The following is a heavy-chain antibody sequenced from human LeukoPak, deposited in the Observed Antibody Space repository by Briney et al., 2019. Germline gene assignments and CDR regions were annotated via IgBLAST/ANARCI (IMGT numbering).Heavy chain of an antibody. V-gene: IGHV4-59*01. D-gene: IGHD2-2*01. J-gene: IGHJ1*01. CDR2: IYYSGST. CDR1: SDSISSSY. Sequence: AETLTLTCNVSSDSISSSYWSWIRQPPGKGLEWIGYIYYSGSTNYNPSLKSRVAISVDTSKNQLSLKLNSVTAADTAVYYCARGYCSSTICFQYFHHWGQGTPVTVSS. CDR3: ARGYCSSTICFQYFHH.